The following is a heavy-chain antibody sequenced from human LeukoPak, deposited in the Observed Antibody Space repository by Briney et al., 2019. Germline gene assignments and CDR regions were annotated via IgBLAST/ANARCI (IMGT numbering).Heavy chain of an antibody. CDR2: ISYSGSTT. Sequence: AGGSLRLSCAAPGFTFSNYWMNWVRQAPGKGLEWVSYISYSGSTTSYADSVKGRFTISRDNAKNSLYLQMNSLRAEDTAVYYCARAGPPAFDPWGQGTLVTVSS. CDR3: ARAGPPAFDP. V-gene: IGHV3-48*04. CDR1: GFTFSNYW. J-gene: IGHJ5*02.